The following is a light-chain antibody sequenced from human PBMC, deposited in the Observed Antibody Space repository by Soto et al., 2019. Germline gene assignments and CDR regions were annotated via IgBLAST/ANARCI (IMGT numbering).Light chain of an antibody. J-gene: IGKJ2*01. Sequence: EIVLTQSPGTLSLSPGDRATLSCRASQSVSRGHLAWYQQRRGQAPRLLIYGTSTRAIGIPDRFSGSGSGTEFTLTISRVEPEDFAVYYCQQDGTSWFTFGQGTKLEIQ. CDR2: GTS. V-gene: IGKV3-20*01. CDR1: QSVSRGH. CDR3: QQDGTSWFT.